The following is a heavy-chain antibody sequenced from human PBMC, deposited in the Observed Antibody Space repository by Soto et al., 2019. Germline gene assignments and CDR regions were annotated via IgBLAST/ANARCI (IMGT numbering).Heavy chain of an antibody. CDR2: ISGSGGST. D-gene: IGHD1-7*01. J-gene: IGHJ4*02. CDR3: AKGFTITGTSTLVFDY. Sequence: GGSLRLSCAASGFTFSSYAMSWVRQSPGKGLEWVSAISGSGGSTFYADSVKGRFTISRDNSKNTLYLQMNSLRAEDTAVYFCAKGFTITGTSTLVFDYWGQGTLVTVSS. CDR1: GFTFSSYA. V-gene: IGHV3-23*01.